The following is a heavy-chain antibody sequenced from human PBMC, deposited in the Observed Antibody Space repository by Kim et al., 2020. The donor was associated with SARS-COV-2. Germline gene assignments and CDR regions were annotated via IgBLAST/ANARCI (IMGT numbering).Heavy chain of an antibody. J-gene: IGHJ4*02. CDR1: GGSISSYY. V-gene: IGHV4-59*01. D-gene: IGHD6-19*01. CDR2: IYYSGST. Sequence: SETLSLTCTVSGGSISSYYWSWIRQSPGKGLEWIGYIYYSGSTNYNPSLKSRVTISLDTSKSQLSLKLSSVTAADTAVYYCARTSRGYSSGGDYWGQGTLVTVSS. CDR3: ARTSRGYSSGGDY.